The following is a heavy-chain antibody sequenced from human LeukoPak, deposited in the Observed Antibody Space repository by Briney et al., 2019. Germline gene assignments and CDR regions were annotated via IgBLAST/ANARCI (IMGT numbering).Heavy chain of an antibody. V-gene: IGHV3-30*04. D-gene: IGHD4-17*01. CDR2: ILYDGSNK. CDR1: GFTFSSYA. CDR3: ARGDTVTTYYFDY. J-gene: IGHJ4*02. Sequence: PGGSLRLSCAASGFTFSSYAIHWVRQARGKGLEWVAVILYDGSNKYYADSVKGRFTISRDNSKNTLYLQMNSLRAEDTAVYYCARGDTVTTYYFDYWGQGTLVTVSS.